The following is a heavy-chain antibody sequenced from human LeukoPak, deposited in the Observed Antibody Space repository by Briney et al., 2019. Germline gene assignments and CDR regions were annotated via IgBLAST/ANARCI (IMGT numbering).Heavy chain of an antibody. Sequence: GGSLRLSCAASGFTFDDYAMHWVRQAPGKGLEWVSGISWNSGSIGYADSVKGRFTISRDNAKNSLYLQMNSLRAEDTALYYCAKDIRGHYYGSGCTCDYWGQGTLVTVSS. V-gene: IGHV3-9*01. CDR2: ISWNSGSI. CDR3: AKDIRGHYYGSGCTCDY. J-gene: IGHJ4*02. D-gene: IGHD3-10*01. CDR1: GFTFDDYA.